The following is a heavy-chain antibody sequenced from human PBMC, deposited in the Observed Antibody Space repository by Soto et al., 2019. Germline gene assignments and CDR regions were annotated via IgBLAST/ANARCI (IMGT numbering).Heavy chain of an antibody. V-gene: IGHV3-53*01. J-gene: IGHJ3*02. D-gene: IGHD2-2*01. CDR3: AKDKGCSTTTCHWNAFDI. Sequence: GGSLRLSCAVSGFTVSNNYMSWVRQAPGKGLEGVSVIYSGGYTAYGDSVKGRFTISRDNSKNTLYLQMNSLRAEDTAVYYCAKDKGCSTTTCHWNAFDIWGQGTMVTVSS. CDR1: GFTVSNNY. CDR2: IYSGGYT.